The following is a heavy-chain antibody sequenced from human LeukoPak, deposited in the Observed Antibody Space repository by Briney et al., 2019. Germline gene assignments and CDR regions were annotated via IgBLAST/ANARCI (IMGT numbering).Heavy chain of an antibody. D-gene: IGHD2-15*01. V-gene: IGHV4-59*08. J-gene: IGHJ5*02. CDR3: ARRSVCCSGGSSGWFDP. Sequence: SETLSLTCAVSGASMNTHYWSWIRQPPGKGLEWIGYMLDTVTTKDNPSLKSRVTISVDSSKNQISLKLSSVTAADTAVYYCARRSVCCSGGSSGWFDPWGQGTLVTVSS. CDR2: MLDTVTT. CDR1: GASMNTHY.